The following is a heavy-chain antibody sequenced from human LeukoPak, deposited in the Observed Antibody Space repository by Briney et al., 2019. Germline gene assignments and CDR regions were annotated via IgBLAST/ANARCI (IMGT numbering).Heavy chain of an antibody. Sequence: PGGSLRLSCAASGFTFNSRTMNWVRQAPGRGLEWVSSITSSGTYIYYADSVKGRFTISRDSAKNSLYLQMNSLRAEDTAVYYCARVALQQQLVKSWFDPWGQGTLVTVSS. V-gene: IGHV3-21*01. D-gene: IGHD6-13*01. J-gene: IGHJ5*02. CDR2: ITSSGTYI. CDR3: ARVALQQQLVKSWFDP. CDR1: GFTFNSRT.